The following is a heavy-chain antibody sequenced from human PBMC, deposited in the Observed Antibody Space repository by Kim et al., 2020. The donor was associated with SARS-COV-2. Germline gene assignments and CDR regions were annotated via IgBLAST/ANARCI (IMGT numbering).Heavy chain of an antibody. CDR3: ARVPTYYYDSSGYEDAFDI. Sequence: SETLSLTCTVSGGSISSYYWSWIRQPAGKGLEWIGRIYTSGSTNYNPSLKSRVTMSVDTSKNQFSLKLSSVTAADTAVYYCARVPTYYYDSSGYEDAFDIWGQGTMVTVSS. CDR1: GGSISSYY. D-gene: IGHD3-22*01. V-gene: IGHV4-4*07. CDR2: IYTSGST. J-gene: IGHJ3*02.